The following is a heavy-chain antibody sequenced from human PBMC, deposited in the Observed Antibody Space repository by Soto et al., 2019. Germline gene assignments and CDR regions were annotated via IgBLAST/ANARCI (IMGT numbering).Heavy chain of an antibody. V-gene: IGHV4-39*01. CDR1: GGSISSSSYY. CDR3: ARAHYYDSSGYYSLDY. CDR2: IYYGGST. Sequence: SETLSLTCTVSGGSISSSSYYWGWIRQPPGKGLEWIGSIYYGGSTYYNPSLKSRVTISVDTSKNQFSLKLSSVTAADTAVYYCARAHYYDSSGYYSLDYWGQGTLVTVPS. J-gene: IGHJ4*02. D-gene: IGHD3-22*01.